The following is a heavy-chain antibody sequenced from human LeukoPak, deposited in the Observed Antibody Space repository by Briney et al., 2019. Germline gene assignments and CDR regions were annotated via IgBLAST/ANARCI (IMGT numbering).Heavy chain of an antibody. CDR1: GFTFSNYW. D-gene: IGHD3-10*01. Sequence: GGSLRLSCAASGFTFSNYWMSWVRQAPGKGLEWVANIKQDGSEKYYVGSVKGRFSISRDNAKNSLYLQMNSLRAEDTAVYYCARDSWELLWFGELLGVWGQGTLVTVSS. CDR2: IKQDGSEK. V-gene: IGHV3-7*01. J-gene: IGHJ4*02. CDR3: ARDSWELLWFGELLGV.